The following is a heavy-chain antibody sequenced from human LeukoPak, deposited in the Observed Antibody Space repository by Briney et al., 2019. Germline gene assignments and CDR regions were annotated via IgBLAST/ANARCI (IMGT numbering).Heavy chain of an antibody. D-gene: IGHD3-16*02. CDR2: IVGGGEIT. Sequence: PGGSLRLSCAASGFTFRSYAMSWVRQAPGKGLEWVSAIVGGGEITYYTGSMKGRFTISRDNSKNTLYLQMNSLRADDTAVYYCAKETKERFGELSSDWGQGVLVTVSS. V-gene: IGHV3-23*01. CDR1: GFTFRSYA. CDR3: AKETKERFGELSSD. J-gene: IGHJ4*02.